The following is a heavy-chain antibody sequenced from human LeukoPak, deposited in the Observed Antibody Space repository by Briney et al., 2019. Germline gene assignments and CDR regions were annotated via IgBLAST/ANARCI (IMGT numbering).Heavy chain of an antibody. CDR1: GYTFTGSGWY. V-gene: IGHV1-2*02. CDR3: ARDGPAQMVDFDY. J-gene: IGHJ4*02. Sequence: ASVKVSCKASGYTFTGSGWYLYWLRQAPGQGLECVGWIHPNNGATLYAQKFQGRVAMTTDTSISTAYMELSRLRPDDTAMYYCARDGPAQMVDFDYWGQGTLVTVTS. CDR2: IHPNNGAT. D-gene: IGHD3-10*01.